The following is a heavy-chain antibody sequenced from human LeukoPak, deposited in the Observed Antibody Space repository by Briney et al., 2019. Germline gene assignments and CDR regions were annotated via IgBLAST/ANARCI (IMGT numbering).Heavy chain of an antibody. CDR2: IYYSGST. CDR1: GGSISSSSYY. J-gene: IGHJ6*03. Sequence: KPSETLSLTCTVSGGSISSSSYYWGWIRQPPGKGLEWIGSIYYSGSTYYNPPLKSRVTISVDTSKNQFSLKLSSVTAADTAVYYCASWMHYDFSRGYYYYMDVWGKGTTVTVSS. D-gene: IGHD3-3*01. CDR3: ASWMHYDFSRGYYYYMDV. V-gene: IGHV4-39*01.